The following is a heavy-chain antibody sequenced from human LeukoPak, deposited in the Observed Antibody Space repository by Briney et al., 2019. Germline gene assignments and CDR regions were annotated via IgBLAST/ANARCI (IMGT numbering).Heavy chain of an antibody. CDR3: ARETPITIFGVVIIGGYDNWFDP. CDR1: GGSISSSSYY. Sequence: PSETLSLTCPVSGGSISSSSYYWGWIRQPPGKGLEWIGSIYYSGSTYYNPSLKSRVTISVDTSKNQFSLKLSSVTAADTAVYYCARETPITIFGVVIIGGYDNWFDPWGQGTLVTVSS. D-gene: IGHD3-3*01. J-gene: IGHJ5*02. V-gene: IGHV4-39*07. CDR2: IYYSGST.